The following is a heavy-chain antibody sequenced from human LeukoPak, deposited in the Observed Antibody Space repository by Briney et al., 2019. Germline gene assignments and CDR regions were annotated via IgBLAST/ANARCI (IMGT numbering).Heavy chain of an antibody. Sequence: SSETLSLTCTVSGGSISSYYWNWIRQPPGKGLEWIAYIYYSGSINYNPSLKSRVTISVDTSKNQFSLKLNSVTAADTAVYYCARDRWQLVGGDAFDIWGQGTTVTVSS. CDR3: ARDRWQLVGGDAFDI. CDR2: IYYSGSI. J-gene: IGHJ3*02. V-gene: IGHV4-59*01. D-gene: IGHD6-6*01. CDR1: GGSISSYY.